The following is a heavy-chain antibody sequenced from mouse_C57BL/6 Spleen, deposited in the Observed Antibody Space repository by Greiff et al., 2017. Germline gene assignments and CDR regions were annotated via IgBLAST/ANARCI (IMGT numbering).Heavy chain of an antibody. CDR3: ARFYYGNHPYAMDY. J-gene: IGHJ4*01. D-gene: IGHD2-1*01. V-gene: IGHV1-82*01. Sequence: VQLQQSGPELVKPGASVKISCTASGYAFSSSWMNWVKQRPGKGLEWIGRIYPGDGDTNHNGKLKGKATLTADKSSSTAYMQLISLTSEYSEVYVCARFYYGNHPYAMDYWGQGTSVTVSS. CDR2: IYPGDGDT. CDR1: GYAFSSSW.